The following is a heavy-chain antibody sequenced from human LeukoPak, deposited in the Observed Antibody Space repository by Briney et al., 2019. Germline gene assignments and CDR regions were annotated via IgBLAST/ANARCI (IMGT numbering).Heavy chain of an antibody. CDR2: ISSSSSYI. Sequence: GGSLRLSCAASGFTFSSYSMNWVRQAPGKGLVWVSSISSSSSYIYYADSVKGRFTISRDNAKNSLYLQMNSLRAEDTAVYYCAREEGVDGYSTEFDYWGQGTLVTVSS. D-gene: IGHD5-24*01. J-gene: IGHJ4*02. CDR3: AREEGVDGYSTEFDY. CDR1: GFTFSSYS. V-gene: IGHV3-21*01.